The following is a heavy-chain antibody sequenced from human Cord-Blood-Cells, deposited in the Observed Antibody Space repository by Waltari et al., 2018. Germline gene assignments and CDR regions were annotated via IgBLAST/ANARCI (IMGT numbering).Heavy chain of an antibody. J-gene: IGHJ4*02. CDR2: IYPGDSDT. CDR1: GYSFTSYW. Sequence: EVQLVLSGAEVKKPGESLKISCKGSGYSFTSYWIGWVRQMPGKGLEWMGIIYPGDSDTRYSPSFQGQVTISADKSISTAYLQWSSLKASDTAMYYCARQSAYCTNGVCYGDYWGQGTLVTVSS. D-gene: IGHD2-8*01. CDR3: ARQSAYCTNGVCYGDY. V-gene: IGHV5-51*01.